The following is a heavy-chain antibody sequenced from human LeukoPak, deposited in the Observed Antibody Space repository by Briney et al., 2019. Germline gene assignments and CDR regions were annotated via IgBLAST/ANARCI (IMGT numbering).Heavy chain of an antibody. CDR1: GFTFSSYS. D-gene: IGHD3-3*01. CDR2: ISSSSSTI. Sequence: GGSLRLSCAASGFTFSSYSMNWVRQAPGKGLEWVSYISSSSSTIYYADSVKGRFTISRDNAKNSLYLQMNSLRDEDTAVYYCARDLPFGANHYYGMDVWGQGTTVTVSS. CDR3: ARDLPFGANHYYGMDV. V-gene: IGHV3-48*02. J-gene: IGHJ6*02.